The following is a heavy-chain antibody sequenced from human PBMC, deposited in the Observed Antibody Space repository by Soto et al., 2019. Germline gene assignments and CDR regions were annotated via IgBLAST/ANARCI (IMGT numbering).Heavy chain of an antibody. J-gene: IGHJ6*03. CDR2: IIPILGIA. D-gene: IGHD2-15*01. V-gene: IGHV1-69*08. CDR3: ARDCSGRSCYFYYYYMDV. Sequence: QVQLVQSGAEVKKPGSSVKVSCKASGGTFSSYTISWVRQAPGQGLEWMGRIIPILGIANYAQKFQGRVTITADKSTSTAYMELSSLRSEDTAVYYCARDCSGRSCYFYYYYMDVWGKGTTVTVSS. CDR1: GGTFSSYT.